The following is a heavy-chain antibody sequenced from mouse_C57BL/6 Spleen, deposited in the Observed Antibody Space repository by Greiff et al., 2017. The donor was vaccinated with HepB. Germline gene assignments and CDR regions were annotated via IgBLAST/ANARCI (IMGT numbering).Heavy chain of an antibody. J-gene: IGHJ3*01. V-gene: IGHV2-2*01. CDR2: IWGGGST. CDR1: GFSLTSYG. CDR3: AGITTGGFAY. Sequence: VQVVESGPGLVQPSQSLSITCTVSGFSLTSYGVHWVRQSPGKGLEWLGVIWGGGSTDYNAAFISRLSISKDNSKSQVFFKMNSLQADDTAIYYCAGITTGGFAYWGQGTLVTVSA. D-gene: IGHD1-1*01.